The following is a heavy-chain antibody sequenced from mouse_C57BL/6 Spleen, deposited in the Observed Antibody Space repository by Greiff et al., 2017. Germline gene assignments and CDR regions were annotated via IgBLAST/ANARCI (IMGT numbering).Heavy chain of an antibody. Sequence: QVQLQQSGAELVRPGASVKLSCKASGYTFTSYGISWVKQRPGQGLEWIGLIYPRSGNTSSDENVNGKATVTADKTSSTAYMELRSLKCEDYAGAFCARGATGTGFAYWGQGTLVTVSA. CDR3: ARGATGTGFAY. CDR1: GYTFTSYG. V-gene: IGHV1-81*01. D-gene: IGHD4-1*02. CDR2: IYPRSGNT. J-gene: IGHJ3*01.